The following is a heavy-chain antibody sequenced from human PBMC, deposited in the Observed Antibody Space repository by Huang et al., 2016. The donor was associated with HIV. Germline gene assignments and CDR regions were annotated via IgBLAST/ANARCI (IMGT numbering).Heavy chain of an antibody. Sequence: QVLLVQSGAEVRKPGSSVKVSCTAFGGTFSSYAISWVRQAPGQGLEWMGGIIPIFVTANYTQKFQGRVTITVDESTNTGYMELTRLTSEDTAVYYWARTAYSYGFRQGYNWFDPWGQGTPVTVSS. V-gene: IGHV1-69*13. CDR1: GGTFSSYA. CDR3: ARTAYSYGFRQGYNWFDP. D-gene: IGHD5-18*01. CDR2: IIPIFVTA. J-gene: IGHJ5*02.